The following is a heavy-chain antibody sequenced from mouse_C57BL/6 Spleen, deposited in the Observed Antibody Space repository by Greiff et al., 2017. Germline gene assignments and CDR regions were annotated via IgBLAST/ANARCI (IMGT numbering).Heavy chain of an antibody. D-gene: IGHD1-1*01. J-gene: IGHJ2*01. CDR3: ARDDYYGSCYNY. CDR2: IYPGDGGT. V-gene: IGHV1-82*01. Sequence: QVQLQQSGPELVKPGASVKISCKASGYAFSSSWMNWVKQRPGKGLEWIGRIYPGDGGTNYNGKFKGKATLTADKSSSTAYMQLSSLTSEDSAVYFCARDDYYGSCYNYWGQGTTLTVSS. CDR1: GYAFSSSW.